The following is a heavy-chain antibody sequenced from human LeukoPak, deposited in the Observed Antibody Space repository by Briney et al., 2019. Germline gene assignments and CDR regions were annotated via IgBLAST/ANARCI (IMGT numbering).Heavy chain of an antibody. CDR1: GGSVSSPGYY. CDR3: ARGRYGWLPFDY. V-gene: IGHV4-31*03. Sequence: ASETLSLTCTVSGGSVSSPGYYWTWIRQHPGKGLEWIGYIYYSGSTYHNPSLKSRVTISLDTSKNQFSLKLNSVTAADTAVYFCARGRYGWLPFDYWGQGTLVTVSS. J-gene: IGHJ4*02. D-gene: IGHD3-16*01. CDR2: IYYSGST.